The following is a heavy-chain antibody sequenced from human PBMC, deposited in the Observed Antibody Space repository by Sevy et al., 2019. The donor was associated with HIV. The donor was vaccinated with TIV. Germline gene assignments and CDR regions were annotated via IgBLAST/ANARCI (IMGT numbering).Heavy chain of an antibody. Sequence: ASVKVSCKASGYTFTSYGISWVRQAPGQGLEWMGWISAYNGNTNYAQKLQGRVTMTTDTSTSTAYMELRSLRSDATAVYYCARDRGLTMVRGGYYYYYYGMDVWGQGTTVTVSS. CDR1: GYTFTSYG. D-gene: IGHD3-10*01. CDR3: ARDRGLTMVRGGYYYYYYGMDV. V-gene: IGHV1-18*01. CDR2: ISAYNGNT. J-gene: IGHJ6*02.